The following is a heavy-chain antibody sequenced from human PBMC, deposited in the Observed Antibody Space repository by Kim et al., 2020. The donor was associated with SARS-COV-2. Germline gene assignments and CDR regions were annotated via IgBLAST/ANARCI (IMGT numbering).Heavy chain of an antibody. CDR2: IKEDASDE. CDR3: AKGWGFDN. CDR1: GFTLSTHY. V-gene: IGHV3-7*01. Sequence: GGSLRLSCEASGFTLSTHYMSWVRQAPGKGLEWVANIKEDASDESYADTVKGRFTISIDNARNSLYLQMNNLSVEDTAVYYCAKGWGFDNWGQGTLGTVS. J-gene: IGHJ4*02. D-gene: IGHD3-16*01.